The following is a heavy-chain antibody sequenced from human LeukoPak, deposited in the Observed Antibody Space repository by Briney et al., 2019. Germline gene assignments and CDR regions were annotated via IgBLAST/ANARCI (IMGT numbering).Heavy chain of an antibody. CDR1: GYTFTRDY. CDR3: ARGVNVLLNPSELD. Sequence: ASVKVSCKASGYTFTRDYMHWVRQAPGQGLEWMGIINPSGGGTSSTQKFQGRLTMTRDMSTSTVYMEPSSLRCEDTSVYYCARGVNVLLNPSELDWGQGTLVTVSS. D-gene: IGHD3-10*01. V-gene: IGHV1-46*01. CDR2: INPSGGGT. J-gene: IGHJ4*02.